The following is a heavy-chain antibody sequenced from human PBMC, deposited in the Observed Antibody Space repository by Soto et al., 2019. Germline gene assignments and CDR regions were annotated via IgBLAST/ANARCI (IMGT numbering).Heavy chain of an antibody. CDR1: GITFNTAW. J-gene: IGHJ4*02. CDR2: IKGKPDGGAT. V-gene: IGHV3-15*01. CDR3: TAGSPFNY. Sequence: GGSLRLSCAASGITFNTAWLTWVRHAPGKGLEWVGRIKGKPDGGATDYAAPVEGRFTISRDDSQNTVFLQMNSLKTDDTAVYYCTAGSPFNYWGPGTLVTVSS.